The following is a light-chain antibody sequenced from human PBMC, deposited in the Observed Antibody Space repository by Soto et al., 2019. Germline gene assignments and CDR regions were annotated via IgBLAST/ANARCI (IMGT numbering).Light chain of an antibody. Sequence: QSALTQPRSVSGSPGQSVTISCTGTSSDVGYYNYVSWYQQHPGKVPKLMIYDVSKRPSGVPDRFSGSKSGNTASLTISGLQVEDEAEYYCCSYAGSFTWVFGGGTKLTVL. CDR3: CSYAGSFTWV. V-gene: IGLV2-11*01. J-gene: IGLJ3*02. CDR1: SSDVGYYNY. CDR2: DVS.